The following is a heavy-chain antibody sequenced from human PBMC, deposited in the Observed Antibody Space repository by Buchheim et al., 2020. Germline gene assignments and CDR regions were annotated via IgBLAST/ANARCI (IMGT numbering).Heavy chain of an antibody. J-gene: IGHJ4*02. V-gene: IGHV3-23*01. Sequence: EVQLLESGGGLVQPGGSLRLSCAASGFSFSSYAMGWVRQAPGKGLEWVSVISDSGGNIYYADAVKGRVTISRDNSTNTVYLQMNSLRAEDAALYYCAKGNSIVGTTKHFDNWGQGTL. CDR1: GFSFSSYA. D-gene: IGHD1-26*01. CDR3: AKGNSIVGTTKHFDN. CDR2: ISDSGGNI.